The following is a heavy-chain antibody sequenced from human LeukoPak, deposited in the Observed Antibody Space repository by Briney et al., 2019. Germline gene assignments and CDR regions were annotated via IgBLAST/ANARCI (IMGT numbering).Heavy chain of an antibody. V-gene: IGHV3-7*01. CDR1: GFTLSTYW. CDR2: IKQDASEA. Sequence: GGSLRLSCAASGFTLSTYWMSWVRQAPGKGLEWVANIKQDASEAYFVDSVEGRFTISRDNAKNSLYLQMNSLRAEDTAVYYCAGDSPQKLFDSSGFYYLGYYHSGMDVWGPGTSVTVSS. D-gene: IGHD3-22*01. J-gene: IGHJ6*02. CDR3: AGDSPQKLFDSSGFYYLGYYHSGMDV.